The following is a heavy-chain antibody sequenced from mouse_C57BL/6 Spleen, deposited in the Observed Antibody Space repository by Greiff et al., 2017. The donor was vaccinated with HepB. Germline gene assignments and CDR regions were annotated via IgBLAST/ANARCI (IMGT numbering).Heavy chain of an antibody. D-gene: IGHD1-1*01. CDR2: INPNNGGT. J-gene: IGHJ2*01. V-gene: IGHV1-26*01. Sequence: EVQLQQSGPELVKPGASVKISCKASGYTFTDYYMNWVKQSHGKSLEWIGDINPNNGGTSYNQKFKGKATLTVDKSSSTAYMELRSLTSEDSAVYYCARLFYGGFDYWGQGTTLTVSS. CDR1: GYTFTDYY. CDR3: ARLFYGGFDY.